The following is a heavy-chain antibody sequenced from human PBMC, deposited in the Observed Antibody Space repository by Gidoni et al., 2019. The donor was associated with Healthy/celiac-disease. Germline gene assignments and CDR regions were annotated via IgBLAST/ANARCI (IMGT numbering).Heavy chain of an antibody. CDR1: GFTFSSYG. D-gene: IGHD3-16*01. CDR2: IRYDGSNK. CDR3: AKDIARAGGEGYYYYGMDV. Sequence: QVQLVESGGGVVQPGGSLRLSCAASGFTFSSYGMHWVRQAPGKGLEWVAFIRYDGSNKYYADSVKGRFTIARDNSKNTLYLQMNSMRAEDTAVYYCAKDIARAGGEGYYYYGMDVWGQGTTVTVSS. J-gene: IGHJ6*02. V-gene: IGHV3-30*02.